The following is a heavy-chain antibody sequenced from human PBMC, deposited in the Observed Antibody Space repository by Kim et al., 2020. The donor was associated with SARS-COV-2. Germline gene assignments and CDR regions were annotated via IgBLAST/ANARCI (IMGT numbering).Heavy chain of an antibody. J-gene: IGHJ6*02. V-gene: IGHV3-23*01. CDR3: AKGPNRMDV. CDR2: LPAGGSMA. Sequence: GGSLRLSCAASGFNINNFVMNWVRQAPGKGLEWVLSLPAGGSMAYYADSVKSRFTVSRDTAKNTLSLHLSSLTADDTAVCYCAKGPNRMDVWGQGTTVTVSS. CDR1: GFNINNFV.